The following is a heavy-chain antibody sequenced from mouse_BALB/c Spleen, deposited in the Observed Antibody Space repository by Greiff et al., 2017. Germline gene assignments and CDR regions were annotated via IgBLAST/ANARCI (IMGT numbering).Heavy chain of an antibody. CDR1: GFTFTDYY. D-gene: IGHD2-3*01. Sequence: EVKVEESGGGLVQPGGSLRLSCATSGFTFTDYYMSWVRQPPGKALEWLGFIRNKANGYTTEYSASVKGRFTISRDNSQSILYLQMNTLRAEDSATYYCAGGYSDYFDYWGQGTTLTVSS. J-gene: IGHJ2*01. CDR2: IRNKANGYTT. V-gene: IGHV7-3*02. CDR3: AGGYSDYFDY.